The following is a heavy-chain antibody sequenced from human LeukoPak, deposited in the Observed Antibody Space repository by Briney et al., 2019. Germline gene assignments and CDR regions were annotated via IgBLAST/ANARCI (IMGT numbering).Heavy chain of an antibody. CDR2: IYYSGST. V-gene: IGHV4-59*01. CDR3: TRVRSTVVPKFDY. J-gene: IGHJ4*02. D-gene: IGHD4-23*01. CDR1: GGSFSGYY. Sequence: SETLSLXCAVYGGSFSGYYWSWSRQPPGKGLEWIGYIYYSGSTNYNPSLKSRVTISVDTSKNQFSLKLSSVTAADTAVYYCTRVRSTVVPKFDYWGQGTLVTVSS.